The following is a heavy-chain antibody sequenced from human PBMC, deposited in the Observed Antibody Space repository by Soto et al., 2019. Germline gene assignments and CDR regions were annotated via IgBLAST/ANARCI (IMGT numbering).Heavy chain of an antibody. CDR1: GGSISSYY. J-gene: IGHJ5*02. V-gene: IGHV4-59*01. D-gene: IGHD2-15*01. Sequence: SETLSLTCTVSGGSISSYYWSWIRQPPGKGLEWIGYIYYSGSTNYNPSLKSRVTISVDTSKNQFSLKLSSVTAADTAVYYCARGVVVVAATHRRHWFDPWGQGTLVTVSS. CDR2: IYYSGST. CDR3: ARGVVVVAATHRRHWFDP.